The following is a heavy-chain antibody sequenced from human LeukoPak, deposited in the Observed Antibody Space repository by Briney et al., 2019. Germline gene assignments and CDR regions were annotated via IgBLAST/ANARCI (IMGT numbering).Heavy chain of an antibody. J-gene: IGHJ4*02. CDR2: IIRSSTTI. V-gene: IGHV3-48*04. CDR1: GFTFISYI. Sequence: GGSLRLSCAASGFTFISYIMKWVREAPGVGLGWFSYIIRSSTTISHSASVTDRFTTTRDNGKNSIYLQMNSRRGQYMAVYYCALGGATTGLIYFWEQGT. D-gene: IGHD1-1*01. CDR3: ALGGATTGLIYF.